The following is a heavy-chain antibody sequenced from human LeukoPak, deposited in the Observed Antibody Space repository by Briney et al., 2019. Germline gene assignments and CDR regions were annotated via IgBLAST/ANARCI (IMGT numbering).Heavy chain of an antibody. D-gene: IGHD6-13*01. J-gene: IGHJ5*02. CDR2: IKQDGSEE. CDR1: GFTFSSYW. CDR3: ARDRRSSSWYFPPVDNWFDP. V-gene: IGHV3-7*01. Sequence: PGGSLRLSCAASGFTFSSYWMSWVRQAPGKGLEWVANIKQDGSEEYYVDSVKGRFTISRDNAKNSLYLQMNSLRAEDTAVYYCARDRRSSSWYFPPVDNWFDPWGRGTLVTVSS.